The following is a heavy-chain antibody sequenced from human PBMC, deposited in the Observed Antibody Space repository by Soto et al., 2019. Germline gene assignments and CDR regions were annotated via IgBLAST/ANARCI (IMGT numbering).Heavy chain of an antibody. Sequence: SGPTLVNPTQTLTLTCTFSGFSLSTSGMRVSWIGLPPGKALEWLARIDWVDDNFYSASLKTRLTISKDTSKNQVVLTMTTMDPVHTPTYYCPLSGYYLQQFNCWGRG. V-gene: IGHV2-70*04. CDR2: IDWVDDN. CDR1: GFSLSTSGMR. D-gene: IGHD3-22*01. CDR3: PLSGYYLQQFNC. J-gene: IGHJ6*03.